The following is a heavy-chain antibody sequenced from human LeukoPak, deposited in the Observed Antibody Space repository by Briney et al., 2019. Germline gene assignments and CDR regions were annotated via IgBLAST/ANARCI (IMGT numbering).Heavy chain of an antibody. Sequence: ASVKVSCKVSGYTLTELSMHWVRQAPGKGLEWMGGFDPEDGETIYAQKFQGRVTMTEDTSTDTAYMELSSLRSEDTAVYYCATFFWSGYPSNWFDPWGQGTLVTVSS. CDR3: ATFFWSGYPSNWFDP. J-gene: IGHJ5*02. V-gene: IGHV1-24*01. CDR2: FDPEDGET. D-gene: IGHD3-3*01. CDR1: GYTLTELS.